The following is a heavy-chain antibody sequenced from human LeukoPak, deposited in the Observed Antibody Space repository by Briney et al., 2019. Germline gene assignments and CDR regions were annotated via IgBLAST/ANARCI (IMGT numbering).Heavy chain of an antibody. D-gene: IGHD6-13*01. J-gene: IGHJ5*02. CDR1: GFTFTSSA. CDR3: AADRAAASLPTWGFDP. CDR2: IVVGSGNT. Sequence: TSVKVSCKASGFTFTSSAVQWVRQARGQRLEWIGWIVVGSGNTNYAQKFQERVTITRDMSTSTAYMELSSLRSEDTAVYYCAADRAAASLPTWGFDPWGQGTLVTVSS. V-gene: IGHV1-58*01.